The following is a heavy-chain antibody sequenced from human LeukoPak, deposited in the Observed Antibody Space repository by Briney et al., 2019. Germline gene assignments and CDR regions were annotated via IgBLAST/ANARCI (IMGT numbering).Heavy chain of an antibody. CDR2: FYNSGSS. D-gene: IGHD3-16*01. CDR3: TRGAGWLIDC. CDR1: GGSISDYY. Sequence: PSETLSLTCTVSGGSISDYYRGWIRQPPGKGLEWIGYFYNSGSSTYNPSLKSRVTISVDTSKEQFSLKVNSVTAADTAVYYCTRGAGWLIDCWGQGILVTVSS. J-gene: IGHJ4*02. V-gene: IGHV4-59*01.